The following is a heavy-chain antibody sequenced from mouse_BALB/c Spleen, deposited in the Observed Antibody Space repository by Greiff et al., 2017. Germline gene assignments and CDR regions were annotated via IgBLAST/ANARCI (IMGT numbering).Heavy chain of an antibody. D-gene: IGHD2-4*01. CDR2: IWTGGGT. J-gene: IGHJ3*01. V-gene: IGHV2-9-2*01. CDR1: GFSLTSYD. CDR3: VRDDYDDGSWFAY. Sequence: VQLVESGPGLVAPSQSLSITCTVSGFSLTSYDISWIRQPPGKGLEWLGVIWTGGGTNYNSAFMSRLSISKDNSKSQVFLKMNSLQTDDTAIYYCVRDDYDDGSWFAYWGQGTLVTVSA.